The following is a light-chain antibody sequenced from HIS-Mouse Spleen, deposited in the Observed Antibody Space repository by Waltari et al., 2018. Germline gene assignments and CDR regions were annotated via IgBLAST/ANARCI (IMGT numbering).Light chain of an antibody. V-gene: IGLV3-19*01. CDR2: GKN. CDR3: NSRDSSGNHWV. Sequence: SSELTQAPAVSVALGQTVRITCQGASLRSYYAIWYQQKPGQAPVLFIYGKNNRPSGIPDRFSGSSSGNTASLTITGAQAEDEADYYCNSRDSSGNHWVFGGGTKLTVL. J-gene: IGLJ3*02. CDR1: SLRSYY.